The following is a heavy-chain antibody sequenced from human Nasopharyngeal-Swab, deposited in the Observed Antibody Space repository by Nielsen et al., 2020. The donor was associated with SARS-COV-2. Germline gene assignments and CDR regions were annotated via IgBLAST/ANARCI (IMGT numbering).Heavy chain of an antibody. Sequence: SGPTLVKPTQTLTLTCTFSGFSLSTSGMCVSWIRQPPGKALEWLARIDWDDDKYYSTSLKTRLTISKDTSKNQVVLTMTNMDPVDTATYHCARFRALVGATDYWGQGTLVTVSS. CDR3: ARFRALVGATDY. CDR1: GFSLSTSGMC. J-gene: IGHJ4*02. V-gene: IGHV2-70*11. CDR2: IDWDDDK. D-gene: IGHD1-26*01.